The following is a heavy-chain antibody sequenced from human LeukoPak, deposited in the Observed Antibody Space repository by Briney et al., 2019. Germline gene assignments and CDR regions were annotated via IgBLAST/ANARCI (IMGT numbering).Heavy chain of an antibody. D-gene: IGHD3-10*01. Sequence: GGSLRLSCAASGFTFSSYAMNWVRQAPGKGLEWVSYISSSGSTKYYVDSVKGRFTISRDNAKNSLYLQMNSLRAEDTAVYYCARLRGVIIAIDYWGQGTLVTVSS. CDR3: ARLRGVIIAIDY. J-gene: IGHJ4*02. CDR1: GFTFSSYA. CDR2: ISSSGSTK. V-gene: IGHV3-48*03.